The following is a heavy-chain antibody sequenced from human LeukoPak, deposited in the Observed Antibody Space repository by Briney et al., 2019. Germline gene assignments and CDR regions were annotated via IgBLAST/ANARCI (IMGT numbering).Heavy chain of an antibody. J-gene: IGHJ4*02. Sequence: GGSLRLSCAASGFTFSSFAMSWIRQAPGKGLEWVSSVSTSGVGTYYADSVRGRFTISRDNSKNTLYLQMNSLRAEDTAVYYCAKDLYYYGSGSYDCWGQGTLVTVSS. CDR3: AKDLYYYGSGSYDC. V-gene: IGHV3-23*01. D-gene: IGHD3-10*01. CDR2: VSTSGVGT. CDR1: GFTFSSFA.